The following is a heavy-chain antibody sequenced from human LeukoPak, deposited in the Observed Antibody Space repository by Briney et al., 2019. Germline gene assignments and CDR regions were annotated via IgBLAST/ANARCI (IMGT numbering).Heavy chain of an antibody. CDR1: GFTFSNYG. Sequence: GGSLRLSCAASGFTFSNYGMHWVRQAPGKGLEWVAVIWYNGHNKYYADSVKGRFTTSRDNSKNTLYLQMSSLRGEDTAVYYCYVSGWTEDIDNWGQGTLVTVSS. CDR2: IWYNGHNK. V-gene: IGHV3-30*02. D-gene: IGHD6-19*01. CDR3: YVSGWTEDIDN. J-gene: IGHJ4*02.